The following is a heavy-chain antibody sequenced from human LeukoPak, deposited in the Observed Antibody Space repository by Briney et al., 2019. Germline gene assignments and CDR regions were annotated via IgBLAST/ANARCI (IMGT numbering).Heavy chain of an antibody. D-gene: IGHD2-15*01. CDR1: GGTFSSYA. CDR2: IIPIFGTA. V-gene: IGHV1-69*05. Sequence: SVKVSCEASGGTFSSYAISWVRQAPGQGLEWMGGIIPIFGTANYAQKFQGRVTITTDESTSTAYMELSSLRSEDTAVYYCASRDTYCSGGSCYSDFDYWGQGTLVTVSS. CDR3: ASRDTYCSGGSCYSDFDY. J-gene: IGHJ4*02.